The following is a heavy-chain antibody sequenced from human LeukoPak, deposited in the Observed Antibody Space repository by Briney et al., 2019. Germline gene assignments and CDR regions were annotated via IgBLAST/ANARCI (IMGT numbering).Heavy chain of an antibody. J-gene: IGHJ6*03. V-gene: IGHV3-20*04. Sequence: VGSLRLSCAASGFTFSSYGMSWVRQAPGKGLEWVSGINWNGGSTGYADSVKGRFTISRDNAKSSLYLQMNSLRAEDTALYYCARLPYYYASSGYYPPAPYYYYYMDVWGKGTTVTVSS. D-gene: IGHD3-22*01. CDR3: ARLPYYYASSGYYPPAPYYYYYMDV. CDR2: INWNGGST. CDR1: GFTFSSYG.